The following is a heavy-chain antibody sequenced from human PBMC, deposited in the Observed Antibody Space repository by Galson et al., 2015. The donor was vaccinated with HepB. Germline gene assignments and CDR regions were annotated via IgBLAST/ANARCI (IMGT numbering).Heavy chain of an antibody. CDR2: ISYDGSNK. Sequence: SLRLPCAASGFTFSSYGMHWVRQAPGKGLEWVAVISYDGSNKYYADSVKGRFTISRDNSKNTLYLQMNSLRAEDTAVYYCAKDSSYGDYGYYGMDVWGQGTTVTVSS. D-gene: IGHD4-17*01. V-gene: IGHV3-30*18. CDR1: GFTFSSYG. CDR3: AKDSSYGDYGYYGMDV. J-gene: IGHJ6*02.